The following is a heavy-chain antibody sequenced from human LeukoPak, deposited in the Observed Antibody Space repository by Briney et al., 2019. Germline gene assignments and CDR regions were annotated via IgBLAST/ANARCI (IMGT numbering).Heavy chain of an antibody. D-gene: IGHD2-15*01. J-gene: IGHJ4*02. CDR2: IKQDGSEK. Sequence: GASVKVSCKASGFTFSSYWMSWVRQAPGKGLEWVANIKQDGSEKYYVDSVKGRFTISRDNAKNSLYLQMNSLRAEDTAVYYCARGLGSYWGQGTLVTVSS. V-gene: IGHV3-7*04. CDR1: GFTFSSYW. CDR3: ARGLGSY.